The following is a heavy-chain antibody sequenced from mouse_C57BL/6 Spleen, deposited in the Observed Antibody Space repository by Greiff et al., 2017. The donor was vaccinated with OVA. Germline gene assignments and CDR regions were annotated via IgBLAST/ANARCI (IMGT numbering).Heavy chain of an antibody. J-gene: IGHJ2*01. Sequence: VQLQQSGPELVKPGASVKISCKASGYTFTDYYMNWVKQSHGKSLEWIGDINPNNGGTSYNQKFKGKATLTVDKSSSTAYMELRSLTSEDSAVDYCARGHYGSSYDYWGQGTTLTVSS. V-gene: IGHV1-26*01. D-gene: IGHD1-1*01. CDR2: INPNNGGT. CDR3: ARGHYGSSYDY. CDR1: GYTFTDYY.